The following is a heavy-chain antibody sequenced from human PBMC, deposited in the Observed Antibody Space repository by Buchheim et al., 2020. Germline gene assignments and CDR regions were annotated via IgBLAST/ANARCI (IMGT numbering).Heavy chain of an antibody. CDR2: IKQDGSEK. CDR1: GFTFSGYW. Sequence: EVQLVESGGGLVQRGESLRLSCAASGFTFSGYWMNWVRQAPGKGLEWVANIKQDGSEKYYVDSVKGRFTISRDNAKNSLYLQVNSLRAEDTAVYYCARGNTGTHAAYYYYYYGLDVWGQGTT. J-gene: IGHJ6*02. CDR3: ARGNTGTHAAYYYYYYGLDV. V-gene: IGHV3-7*01. D-gene: IGHD1/OR15-1a*01.